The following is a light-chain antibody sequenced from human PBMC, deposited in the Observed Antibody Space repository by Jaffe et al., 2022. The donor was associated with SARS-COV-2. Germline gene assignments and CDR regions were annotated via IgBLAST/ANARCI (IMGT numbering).Light chain of an antibody. Sequence: EIVLTQSPGTLSLSPGERATLSCRASQSVSSSYLAWYQQKPGQAPRLLIYDASSRATGIPDRFSGSGSGTDFTLTIGRLEPEDFAAYYCQHYGSSPGTFGQGTKVEIK. CDR2: DAS. J-gene: IGKJ1*01. V-gene: IGKV3-20*01. CDR1: QSVSSSY. CDR3: QHYGSSPGT.